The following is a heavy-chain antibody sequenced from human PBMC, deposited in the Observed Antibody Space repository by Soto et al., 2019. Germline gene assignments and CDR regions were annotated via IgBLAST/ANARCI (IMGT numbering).Heavy chain of an antibody. Sequence: SETLSLTCTVSGGSISSYYVSWIRQSAGKGLEWIGRIDTSGTTNYNPSLKSRVTMSVDASKNHFSLNLSSVTAADTAVYYCARGNRGYVYYNGMDVWGQGTTVTVSS. V-gene: IGHV4-4*07. CDR1: GGSISSYY. J-gene: IGHJ6*02. CDR3: ARGNRGYVYYNGMDV. D-gene: IGHD3-10*01. CDR2: IDTSGTT.